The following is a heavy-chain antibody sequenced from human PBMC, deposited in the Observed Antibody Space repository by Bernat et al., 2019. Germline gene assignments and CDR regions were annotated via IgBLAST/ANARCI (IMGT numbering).Heavy chain of an antibody. D-gene: IGHD6-19*01. CDR2: IHPGDSDT. J-gene: IGHJ4*02. CDR3: ARHPGYTSGWSDY. Sequence: EVQLVQSGAEVKKPGESLRISCKGSGYSFTSYWIGWVRQRPGKGLEWLGIIHPGDSDTRYSPSFQGHVTISADKSISTAYLQWSSLKASDTAMYYCARHPGYTSGWSDYWGQGTLVTVSS. CDR1: GYSFTSYW. V-gene: IGHV5-51*01.